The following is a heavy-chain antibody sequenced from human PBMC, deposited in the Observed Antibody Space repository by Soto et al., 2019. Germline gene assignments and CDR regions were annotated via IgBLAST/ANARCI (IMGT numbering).Heavy chain of an antibody. V-gene: IGHV3-9*01. CDR2: ISWNSGRI. CDR1: GFTFDDYA. Sequence: GGSLRLSCAASGFTFDDYAMHWVRQAPGKGLEWVSGISWNSGRIGYADSVKGRFTIARDNAKNSLYLQMTSLRAEDTALYYCAKGRGTIYYYYGMDVWGQGTTVTVSS. J-gene: IGHJ6*02. D-gene: IGHD3-3*01. CDR3: AKGRGTIYYYYGMDV.